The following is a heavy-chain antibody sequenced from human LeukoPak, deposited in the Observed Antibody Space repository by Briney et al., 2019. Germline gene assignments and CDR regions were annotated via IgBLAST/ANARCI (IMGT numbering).Heavy chain of an antibody. J-gene: IGHJ4*02. CDR2: MNPNSGNT. Sequence: ASVKVSCKASGYTFTSYDINWVRQATGQGLEWMGWMNPNSGNTGYAQKLQGRVTMTRNTSISTAYMELSSLRSEDTAVYYCARGNRPWGSGDYWGQGTLVTVSS. CDR3: ARGNRPWGSGDY. D-gene: IGHD3-16*01. CDR1: GYTFTSYD. V-gene: IGHV1-8*01.